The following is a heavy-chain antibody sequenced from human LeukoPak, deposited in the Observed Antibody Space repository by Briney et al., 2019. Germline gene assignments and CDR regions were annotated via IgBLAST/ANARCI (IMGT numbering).Heavy chain of an antibody. CDR1: GYSFTSYW. Sequence: GESLQISYNGSGYSFTSYWIGWVRPMPGKGLKWMGIIYPGDSDTRYSPSFQGQVTISADKSISTAYLQWSSLKASDTAMYYCARRGQQLGNWFDPWGQGTLVTVSS. CDR2: IYPGDSDT. J-gene: IGHJ5*02. D-gene: IGHD6-13*01. V-gene: IGHV5-51*01. CDR3: ARRGQQLGNWFDP.